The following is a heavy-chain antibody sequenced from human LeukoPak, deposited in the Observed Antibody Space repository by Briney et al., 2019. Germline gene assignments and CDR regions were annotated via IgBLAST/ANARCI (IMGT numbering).Heavy chain of an antibody. CDR2: IYSSGST. CDR3: ARHRGSSSLFDY. V-gene: IGHV4-59*08. J-gene: IGHJ4*02. Sequence: SETLSLTCIVSGGSISSYYWSWIRQPPGKGLEWIGYIYSSGSTHYNPSLNSRVTISVDRSKNQFSLKLSSVTAADTAVYYCARHRGSSSLFDYWGQGTLVTVSS. CDR1: GGSISSYY. D-gene: IGHD6-6*01.